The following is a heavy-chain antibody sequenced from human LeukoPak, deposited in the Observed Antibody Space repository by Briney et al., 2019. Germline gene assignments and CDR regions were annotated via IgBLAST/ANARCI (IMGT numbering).Heavy chain of an antibody. CDR1: GGSISNYY. Sequence: SETLSLTCTVSGGSISNYYWSWIRQSAGKGLEFIGRISSSGSTNYSPSLKSRVTMSVDTSKKQISLKLTSVTAADTAVYYCAKDDFWSGKTGFDYWGQGTLVTVSS. D-gene: IGHD3-3*01. CDR3: AKDDFWSGKTGFDY. CDR2: ISSSGST. V-gene: IGHV4-4*07. J-gene: IGHJ4*02.